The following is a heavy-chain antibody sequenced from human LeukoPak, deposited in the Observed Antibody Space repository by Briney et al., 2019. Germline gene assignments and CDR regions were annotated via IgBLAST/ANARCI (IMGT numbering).Heavy chain of an antibody. D-gene: IGHD4-11*01. Sequence: SETLSLTCTVSGGSISSSSYYWGWIRQPRGKGLEWIGSIYYSGSTYYNPSLKSRVTISVDTSKNQFSLKLSSVTAADTAVYYCARDYTVMSMDVWGKGTTVTVSS. J-gene: IGHJ6*03. V-gene: IGHV4-39*07. CDR2: IYYSGST. CDR3: ARDYTVMSMDV. CDR1: GGSISSSSYY.